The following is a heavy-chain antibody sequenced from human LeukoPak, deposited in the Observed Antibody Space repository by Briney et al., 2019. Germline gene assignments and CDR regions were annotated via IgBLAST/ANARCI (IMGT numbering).Heavy chain of an antibody. V-gene: IGHV1-69*01. J-gene: IGHJ3*02. CDR1: GGTFSSYA. CDR3: ANPSGSYSAFDI. D-gene: IGHD1-26*01. Sequence: SVKVSCKASGGTFSSYAISWVRQAPGQGLEWMGGVIPIFGTANYAQKFQGRVTITADESTSTAYMELSSLRSEDTAVYYCANPSGSYSAFDIWGQGTMVTVSS. CDR2: VIPIFGTA.